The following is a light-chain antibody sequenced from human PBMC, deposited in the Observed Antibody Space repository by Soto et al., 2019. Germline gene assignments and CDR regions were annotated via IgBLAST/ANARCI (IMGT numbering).Light chain of an antibody. CDR1: SSDIGGYNY. Sequence: QSALTQPASVSGSPGQSITISCTGTSSDIGGYNYVSWYQQNPGKVPKLIIYEVSNRPSGVSNRFSGSKSGNTASLTISGLQPEDEADYYCSSYTSSDTHVLFGGGTKLTVL. CDR2: EVS. V-gene: IGLV2-14*01. CDR3: SSYTSSDTHVL. J-gene: IGLJ3*02.